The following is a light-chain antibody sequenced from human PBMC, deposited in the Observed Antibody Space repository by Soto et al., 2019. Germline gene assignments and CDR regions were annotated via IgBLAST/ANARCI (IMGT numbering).Light chain of an antibody. CDR3: QQSYSXPQYT. CDR1: ESVSKY. Sequence: DIQMTQSPPSLAASVGDRVTITCRASESVSKYVNWYQQKPGKAPNLLIYAASSLHIGVPSRFSGSGSGTDFTXTINSLQPEDFXTYYCQQSYSXPQYTFGQXXKL. V-gene: IGKV1-39*01. J-gene: IGKJ2*01. CDR2: AAS.